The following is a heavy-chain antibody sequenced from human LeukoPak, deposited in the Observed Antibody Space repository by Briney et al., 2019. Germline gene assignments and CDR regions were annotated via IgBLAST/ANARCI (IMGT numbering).Heavy chain of an antibody. Sequence: ASVKVSCKASGYTFTGYYMHWVLQAPGQGLEWMGWINPNSGRTNYAQKFQGRVTMTRDTSISTAYMELSRLRSDDTAVYYCARDAYDILTGYYKAPYYFDYWGQGTLVTVSS. D-gene: IGHD3-9*01. CDR1: GYTFTGYY. CDR3: ARDAYDILTGYYKAPYYFDY. V-gene: IGHV1-2*02. CDR2: INPNSGRT. J-gene: IGHJ4*02.